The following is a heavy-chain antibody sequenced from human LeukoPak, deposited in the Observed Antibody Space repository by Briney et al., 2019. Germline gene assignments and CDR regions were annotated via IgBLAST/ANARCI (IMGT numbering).Heavy chain of an antibody. CDR2: INPNSGGT. CDR3: ARWQQLKTYYYYYGMDV. V-gene: IGHV1-2*02. Sequence: ASVKVSCKASGYTFTGYYMHWVRQAPGQGLEWMGWINPNSGGTNYAQKFQGRVTMTRDTSISTAYMELSRLRSDDTAVYYCARWQQLKTYYYYYGMDVWGQGTTVTVSS. J-gene: IGHJ6*02. CDR1: GYTFTGYY. D-gene: IGHD6-13*01.